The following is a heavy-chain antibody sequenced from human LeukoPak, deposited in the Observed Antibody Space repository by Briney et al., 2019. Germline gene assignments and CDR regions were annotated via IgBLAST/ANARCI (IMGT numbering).Heavy chain of an antibody. J-gene: IGHJ4*02. Sequence: GGSLRLSCAGSGFTVSSNYINWVRQAPGKGLEWVSVIYTSGNTYYADSVKGRFIISRDNSKNTVYLQMNSLRVEDTAVYYCARDRGACNYETGYWGQGTLVTVSS. V-gene: IGHV3-66*01. CDR1: GFTVSSNY. CDR2: IYTSGNT. D-gene: IGHD3-22*01. CDR3: ARDRGACNYETGY.